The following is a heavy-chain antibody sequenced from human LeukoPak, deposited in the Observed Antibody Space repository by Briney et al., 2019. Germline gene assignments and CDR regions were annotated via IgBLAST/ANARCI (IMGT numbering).Heavy chain of an antibody. J-gene: IGHJ4*02. D-gene: IGHD2-8*01. CDR3: SKDRSCTNDICHGDFDY. Sequence: GGSLRLSCAASGFTFSSYAVSWVRQAPGKGLEWVSSISGSGGSTYSADSVKGRFTISRDNSKNTLYLQMNSLRAEDTAVYYCSKDRSCTNDICHGDFDYWGQGTLVTVSS. CDR2: ISGSGGST. V-gene: IGHV3-23*01. CDR1: GFTFSSYA.